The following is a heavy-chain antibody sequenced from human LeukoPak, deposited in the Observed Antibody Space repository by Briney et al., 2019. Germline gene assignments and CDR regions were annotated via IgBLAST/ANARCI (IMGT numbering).Heavy chain of an antibody. CDR2: IYYSGST. Sequence: DPSDTLSLTCTVSGGSISSYYWSWIRQPPGKGLEWIGYIYYSGSTNYNPSLKSRVTISVDTSKNQFSLKLSSVTAADTAVYYCARERNYYGSGSYPDYWGQGTLVTVS. V-gene: IGHV4-59*01. J-gene: IGHJ4*02. CDR1: GGSISSYY. D-gene: IGHD3-10*01. CDR3: ARERNYYGSGSYPDY.